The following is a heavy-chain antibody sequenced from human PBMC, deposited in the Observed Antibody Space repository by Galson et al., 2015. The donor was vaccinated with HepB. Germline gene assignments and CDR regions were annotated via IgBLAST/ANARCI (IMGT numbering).Heavy chain of an antibody. CDR2: ISAYNGNT. D-gene: IGHD3-9*01. V-gene: IGHV1-18*01. Sequence: SVKVSCKASGYTFTSYGISWVRQAPGQGLEWMGWISAYNGNTNYAQKLQGRVTMTTDTSTSTAYMELRSLRSDDTAVYYCARARTVLRYFDWLLLDGMDVWGQGTTVTVSS. CDR3: ARARTVLRYFDWLLLDGMDV. J-gene: IGHJ6*02. CDR1: GYTFTSYG.